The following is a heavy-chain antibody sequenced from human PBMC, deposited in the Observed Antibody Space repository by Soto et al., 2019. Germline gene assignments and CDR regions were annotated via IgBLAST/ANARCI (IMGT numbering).Heavy chain of an antibody. V-gene: IGHV1-46*03. D-gene: IGHD1-7*01. CDR3: ARDRGSGTWWFDR. Sequence: GASVKVSCKASGXTFASYYMHWGRQAPGQGLEWMGIINPSGGSTSYAQKFQGRVTMTRDTSTSTVYMELSSLRSEDTAVYYCARDRGSGTWWFDRWGQGTLVTVSS. CDR1: GXTFASYY. CDR2: INPSGGST. J-gene: IGHJ5*02.